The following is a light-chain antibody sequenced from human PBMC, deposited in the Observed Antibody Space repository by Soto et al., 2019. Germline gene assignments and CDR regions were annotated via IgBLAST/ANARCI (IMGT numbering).Light chain of an antibody. CDR3: QQLNSYPRT. J-gene: IGKJ1*01. CDR1: QGISSY. V-gene: IGKV1-9*01. CDR2: DAS. Sequence: DIQLTQSPSFLSASVGDRVTITCRASQGISSYLAWYQQKPGKAPKLLIYDASSLESGVPSRFSGSGSGTEFTLTISSLQPEDFATYYCQQLNSYPRTVGQGTKGEIK.